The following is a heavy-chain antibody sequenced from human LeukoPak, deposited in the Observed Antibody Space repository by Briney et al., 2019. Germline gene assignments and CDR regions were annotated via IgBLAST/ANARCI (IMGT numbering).Heavy chain of an antibody. J-gene: IGHJ4*02. CDR2: ISSSSSYI. D-gene: IGHD4-17*01. V-gene: IGHV3-21*01. Sequence: GGSLRLSCAASGFTFSSYSMNWVRQAPGKGLEWVSSISSSSSYIYYADSVKGRFTISRDNAKNSLYLQMNSLRAEDTAVYYCARDDDYGDRGKVDYWGQGTLVTVSS. CDR1: GFTFSSYS. CDR3: ARDDDYGDRGKVDY.